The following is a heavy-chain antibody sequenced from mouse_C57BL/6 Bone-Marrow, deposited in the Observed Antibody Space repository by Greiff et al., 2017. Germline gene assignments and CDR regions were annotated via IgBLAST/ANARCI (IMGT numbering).Heavy chain of an antibody. Sequence: EVQLQQSGPELVKPGASVKISCKASGYTFTDYYMNWVKQSHGKSLEWIGDINPNNGGTSYNQKFKGKATLTVDKSSSTAYMELRSLTSEDSAVYCCARWGSTRDYWGQGTTLTVSS. D-gene: IGHD6-1*01. J-gene: IGHJ2*01. V-gene: IGHV1-26*01. CDR2: INPNNGGT. CDR3: ARWGSTRDY. CDR1: GYTFTDYY.